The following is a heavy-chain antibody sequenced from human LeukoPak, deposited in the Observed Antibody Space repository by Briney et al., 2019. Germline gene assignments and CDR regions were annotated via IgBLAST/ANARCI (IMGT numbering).Heavy chain of an antibody. Sequence: SETLSLTCTVSGGSISSSSYYWGWIRQPPGKGLEWIGSIYYSGSTHYNPSLKSRVTISVDTSKNQFSLKLSSVTAADTAVYYCARGPWGYDSSGYYPDYFDYWGQGTLVTVSS. CDR2: IYYSGST. D-gene: IGHD3-22*01. CDR1: GGSISSSSYY. V-gene: IGHV4-39*07. J-gene: IGHJ4*02. CDR3: ARGPWGYDSSGYYPDYFDY.